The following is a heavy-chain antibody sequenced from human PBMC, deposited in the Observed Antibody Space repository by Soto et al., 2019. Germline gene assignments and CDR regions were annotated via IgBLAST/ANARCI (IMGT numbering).Heavy chain of an antibody. V-gene: IGHV3-48*02. J-gene: IGHJ4*02. CDR3: ARVQPRPTIIVSCPDY. D-gene: IGHD3-22*01. CDR1: GFTFSSYS. CDR2: ISSSSSTI. Sequence: PGGSLRLSCAASGFTFSSYSMNWVRQAPGKGLEWVSYISSSSSTIYYADSVKGRFTISRDNAKNSLYLQMNSLRDEDTAVYYCARVQPRPTIIVSCPDYWGQGTLVTVSS.